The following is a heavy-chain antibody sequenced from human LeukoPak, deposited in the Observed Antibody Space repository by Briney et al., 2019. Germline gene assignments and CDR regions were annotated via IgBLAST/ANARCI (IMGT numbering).Heavy chain of an antibody. CDR2: ISVNGETT. Sequence: GGSLRLSCAVSGFSVSSFGMSWVRQAPGKGLEWISAISVNGETTWYADSVRGRFIVSRDNSKNTLYLQMSSLRAEDTAVYYCAQGFSSGWYPYWGQGSL. D-gene: IGHD6-19*01. CDR1: GFSVSSFG. V-gene: IGHV3-23*01. J-gene: IGHJ4*02. CDR3: AQGFSSGWYPY.